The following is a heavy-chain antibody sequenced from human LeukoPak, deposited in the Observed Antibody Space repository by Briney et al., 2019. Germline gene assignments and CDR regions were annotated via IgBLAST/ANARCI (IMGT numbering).Heavy chain of an antibody. CDR3: ARDVEGRRITMIVVADNWFDP. D-gene: IGHD3-22*01. CDR1: GGSISSYY. CDR2: IYYSGIT. V-gene: IGHV4-59*12. Sequence: SETLSLTCTVSGGSISSYYWSWIRQPPGKGLEWIGYIYYSGITNYNPSLKTRVTILVDTSKNQFSLKLSSVTAADTAVYYCARDVEGRRITMIVVADNWFDPWGQGTLVTVSS. J-gene: IGHJ5*02.